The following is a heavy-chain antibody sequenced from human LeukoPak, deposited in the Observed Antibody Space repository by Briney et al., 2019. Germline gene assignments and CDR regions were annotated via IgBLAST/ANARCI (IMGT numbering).Heavy chain of an antibody. CDR3: ANIPNSFGPDY. CDR2: ISSSSSYI. CDR1: GFTFSSYS. J-gene: IGHJ4*02. Sequence: GGSLRLSCAASGFTFSSYSMNWVRQAPGKGLEWVSSISSSSSYIYYADSVKGRFAISRDNSKNTLYLQMNSLRAEDTAVYYCANIPNSFGPDYWGQGSLVTVSS. V-gene: IGHV3-21*01. D-gene: IGHD3-16*01.